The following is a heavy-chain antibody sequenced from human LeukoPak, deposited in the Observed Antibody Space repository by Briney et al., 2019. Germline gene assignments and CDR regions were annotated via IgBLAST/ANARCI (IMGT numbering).Heavy chain of an antibody. V-gene: IGHV4-34*01. Sequence: SETLSLTCAVYGGSFSGYYWSWIRQPPGKGLEWIGEINHSGSTNYNPSLKSRVTISVDTSKNQFSLKLSSVTAADTAVYYCARQGGLYNWNYVTFDYWGQGTLVTVSS. CDR2: INHSGST. CDR3: ARQGGLYNWNYVTFDY. D-gene: IGHD1-7*01. J-gene: IGHJ4*02. CDR1: GGSFSGYY.